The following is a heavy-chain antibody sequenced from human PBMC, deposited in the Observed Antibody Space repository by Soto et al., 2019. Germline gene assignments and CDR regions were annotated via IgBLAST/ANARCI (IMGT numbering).Heavy chain of an antibody. Sequence: PSETLSLTCTVSGGSISSSSHYWGWIRQPPGKGLEWIGSITYSGSTYYSPSLKSRVTIFVDTSKNQFSLRLSSVTAADTAVYYCARHLNWFDPWGQGTLVT. CDR3: ARHLNWFDP. V-gene: IGHV4-39*01. CDR1: GGSISSSSHY. CDR2: ITYSGST. J-gene: IGHJ5*02.